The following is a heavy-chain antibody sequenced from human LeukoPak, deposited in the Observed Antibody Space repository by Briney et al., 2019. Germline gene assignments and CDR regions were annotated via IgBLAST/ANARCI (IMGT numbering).Heavy chain of an antibody. J-gene: IGHJ5*02. D-gene: IGHD2-2*01. Sequence: GSVKDSSKASGYTLTSYGISWVRPAPGQGGGGVGWISAYNGNTNYAQKLQGGVTMTTDTSTSTAYMELRSLRSDDTAVYYCARVVPAAIRNWFDPWGQGTLVTVSS. CDR3: ARVVPAAIRNWFDP. CDR2: ISAYNGNT. CDR1: GYTLTSYG. V-gene: IGHV1-18*01.